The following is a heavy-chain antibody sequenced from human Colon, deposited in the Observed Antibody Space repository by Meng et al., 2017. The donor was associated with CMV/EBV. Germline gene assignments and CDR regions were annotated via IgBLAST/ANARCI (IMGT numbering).Heavy chain of an antibody. CDR1: WVPPPTPGAG. Sequence: VKPNQTPTPNFTLSWVPPPTPGAGCALGRQGPGKAPELLALIHWDDDKRYSPSLKNRLNITKDTSKNQVVLSMTDLDPADTGTFYCARHSLTILTDWGQGALVTVSS. D-gene: IGHD2-8*02. V-gene: IGHV2-5*02. CDR3: ARHSLTILTD. CDR2: IHWDDDK. J-gene: IGHJ4*02.